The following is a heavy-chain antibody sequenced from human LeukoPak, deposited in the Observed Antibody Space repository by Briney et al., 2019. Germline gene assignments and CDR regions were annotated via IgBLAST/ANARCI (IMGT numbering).Heavy chain of an antibody. CDR1: GGSFSGYY. V-gene: IGHV4-59*01. CDR3: ARDQFRDSSLWYFDY. D-gene: IGHD6-6*01. Sequence: SETLSLTCAVYGGSFSGYYWSWIRQPPGKGLEWIGYIYYSGSTNYNPSLKSRVTISVDTSKNQFSLKLSSVTAADTAVYYCARDQFRDSSLWYFDYWGQGTLVTVSS. CDR2: IYYSGST. J-gene: IGHJ4*02.